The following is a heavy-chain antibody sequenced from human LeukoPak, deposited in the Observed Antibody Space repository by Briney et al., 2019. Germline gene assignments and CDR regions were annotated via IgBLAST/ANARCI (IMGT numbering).Heavy chain of an antibody. CDR2: ISSSSSTI. D-gene: IGHD1-1*01. J-gene: IGHJ4*02. V-gene: IGHV3-48*01. CDR3: ATVRSGTQIH. CDR1: GFTFSSYS. Sequence: GGSLRLSCAASGFTFSSYSMNWVRQAPGKGLEWVSYISSSSSTIYYADSVKGRFTISRDNAKNSLYLQMNSLRAEDTAVYYCATVRSGTQIHWGQGTLVTVSS.